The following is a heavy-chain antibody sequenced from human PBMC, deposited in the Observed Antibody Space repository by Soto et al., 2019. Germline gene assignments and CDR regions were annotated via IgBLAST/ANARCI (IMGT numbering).Heavy chain of an antibody. CDR1: GYSFTSYW. CDR3: ARLPRYCSGGSCYSGGMDV. J-gene: IGHJ6*02. D-gene: IGHD2-15*01. CDR2: IDPSDSYT. Sequence: GESLKISCKGSGYSFTSYWISWVRQMPGKGLEWMGRIDPSDSYTNYSPSFQGHVTISADKSISTAYLQWSSLKASDTAMYYCARLPRYCSGGSCYSGGMDVWGQGTTVPSP. V-gene: IGHV5-10-1*01.